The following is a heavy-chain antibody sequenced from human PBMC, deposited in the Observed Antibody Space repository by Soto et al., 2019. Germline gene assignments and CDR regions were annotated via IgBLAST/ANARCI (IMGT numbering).Heavy chain of an antibody. CDR3: ARAADGSGGSCYFFLGY. CDR1: GGSISSSSYY. CDR2: IYYSGST. Sequence: PSETLSLTCTVSGGSISSSSYYWGWIRQPPGKGLEWIGSIYYSGSTYYNPSLKSRVTISVDASKNQFSLKLSSVTAADTAVYYCARAADGSGGSCYFFLGYWGQGTLVTVSS. D-gene: IGHD2-15*01. J-gene: IGHJ4*02. V-gene: IGHV4-39*01.